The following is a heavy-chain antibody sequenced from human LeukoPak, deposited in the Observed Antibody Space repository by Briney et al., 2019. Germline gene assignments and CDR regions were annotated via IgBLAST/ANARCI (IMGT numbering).Heavy chain of an antibody. CDR3: TRFYSESSSWALDY. CDR1: GFSFGDYT. Sequence: GGSLRLSCTVSGFSFGDYTMSWVRQAPGKGLEWVGFIRSKAYGGTTEYAASVKGRFTITRDDSKTIAYLQMNSLKTEDTAVYYCTRFYSESSSWALDYWGQGTLVTVSP. CDR2: IRSKAYGGTT. D-gene: IGHD6-13*01. J-gene: IGHJ4*02. V-gene: IGHV3-49*04.